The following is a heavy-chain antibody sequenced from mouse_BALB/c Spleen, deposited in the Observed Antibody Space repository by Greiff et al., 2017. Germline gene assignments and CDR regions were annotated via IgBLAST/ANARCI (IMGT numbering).Heavy chain of an antibody. CDR2: IYPGNVNT. CDR3: ATGYFDV. Sequence: LVESGAELMKPGASVKISCKATGYTFSSYWIEWVKQRPGQGLEWIGWIYPGNVNTKYNEKFKGKATLTADKSSSTAYMQLSSLTSEDSAVYFCATGYFDVWGAGTTVTVSS. CDR1: GYTFSSYW. J-gene: IGHJ1*01. V-gene: IGHV1S56*01.